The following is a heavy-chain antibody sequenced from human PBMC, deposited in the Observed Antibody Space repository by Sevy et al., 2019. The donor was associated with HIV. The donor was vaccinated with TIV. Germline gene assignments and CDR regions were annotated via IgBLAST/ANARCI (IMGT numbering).Heavy chain of an antibody. Sequence: GESLKISCKGSGYSFTSYWIGWVRQMPGKGLVWMGIIYPADSDTRYSPSFQGQVTISADKSISTAYLQWSSLKASDTAMYYCARGPWDSSGYFDYWGQGTLVTVSS. V-gene: IGHV5-51*01. D-gene: IGHD3-22*01. CDR2: IYPADSDT. J-gene: IGHJ4*02. CDR3: ARGPWDSSGYFDY. CDR1: GYSFTSYW.